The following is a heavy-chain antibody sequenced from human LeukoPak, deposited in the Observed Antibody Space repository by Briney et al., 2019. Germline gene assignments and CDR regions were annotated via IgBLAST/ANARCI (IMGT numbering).Heavy chain of an antibody. CDR2: INHSGST. J-gene: IGHJ6*03. CDR3: ARRSSSSHYPYYYYYYMDV. V-gene: IGHV4-34*01. CDR1: GGSFSGYY. Sequence: SETLSLTCAVYGGSFSGYYWSWIRQPPGKGLEWIGEINHSGSTNYNPSLNSRVTISVDTSKNQFSLKLSSVTAADTAVYHCARRSSSSHYPYYYYYYMDVWGKGTTVTVSS. D-gene: IGHD2-2*01.